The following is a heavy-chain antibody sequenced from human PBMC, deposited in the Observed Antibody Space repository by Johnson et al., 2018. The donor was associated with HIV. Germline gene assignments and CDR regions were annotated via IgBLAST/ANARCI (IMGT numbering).Heavy chain of an antibody. CDR1: GFTFSNAW. V-gene: IGHV3-15*01. Sequence: VQLVESGGGLVQPGRSLRLSCAASGFTFSNAWMSWVRQAPGKGLEWVGRIKSKTDGGTTDYAAPVKGRFTISRDDSKNTLYLQMNSLKTEDTAVYYCTTDEYSGTPLATFDIWGQGTMVTVSS. D-gene: IGHD1-26*01. J-gene: IGHJ3*02. CDR2: IKSKTDGGTT. CDR3: TTDEYSGTPLATFDI.